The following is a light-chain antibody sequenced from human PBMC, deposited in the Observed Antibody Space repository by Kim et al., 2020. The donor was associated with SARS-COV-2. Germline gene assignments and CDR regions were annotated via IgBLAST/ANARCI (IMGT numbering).Light chain of an antibody. V-gene: IGLV2-18*02. CDR3: SSDTDSSTLI. Sequence: GQSVTISFTGSSSDIGGYNRVSWYQQPPGTAPKLIIYEVNKRPSGVPDRFSGSKSGNTASLTISGLQADDETDYYCSSDTDSSTLIFGGGTRLTV. J-gene: IGLJ2*01. CDR1: SSDIGGYNR. CDR2: EVN.